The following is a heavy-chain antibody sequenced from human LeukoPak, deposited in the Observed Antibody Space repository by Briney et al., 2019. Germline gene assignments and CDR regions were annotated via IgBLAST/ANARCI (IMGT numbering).Heavy chain of an antibody. Sequence: SSATLSLACTVSGAFISRGGYYWSWIRQHPGKGLEWIGYIYYSGSTYYNPSLKSRVILSVDTSKNQFSLKLSSVTAADTAVYYCARGGRRFGELLSEDYWGQGTLVTVSS. CDR3: ARGGRRFGELLSEDY. CDR2: IYYSGST. V-gene: IGHV4-31*03. J-gene: IGHJ4*02. D-gene: IGHD3-10*01. CDR1: GAFISRGGYY.